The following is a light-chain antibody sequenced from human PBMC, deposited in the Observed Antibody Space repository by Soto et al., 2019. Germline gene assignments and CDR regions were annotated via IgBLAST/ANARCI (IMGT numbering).Light chain of an antibody. V-gene: IGKV1D-8*01. J-gene: IGKJ1*01. CDR3: QQYETFSGT. CDR1: QGISSY. Sequence: VIWITQSPSLLSASTGDRVTISCRVIQGISSYLAWYQQKPGKAPELLIYDASALPRGVPSRFSGSGSGTKFTLTIASLQPDDFATYYCQQYETFSGTFGPGTKVDIK. CDR2: DAS.